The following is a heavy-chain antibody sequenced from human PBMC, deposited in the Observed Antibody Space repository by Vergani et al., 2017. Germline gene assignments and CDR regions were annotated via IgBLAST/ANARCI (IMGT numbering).Heavy chain of an antibody. CDR1: GFTFSDYY. V-gene: IGHV3-11*01. CDR2: ISSSGSTI. J-gene: IGHJ6*03. D-gene: IGHD3-10*01. CDR3: ARDLRYGSGSSPNYYYYYYMDV. Sequence: QVQLVESGGGLVKPGGSLRLSCAASGFTFSDYYMSWIRQAPGKGLEWVSYISSSGSTIYYADSVKGRFTISRDNAKNSLYLQMNSLRAEDTAVYYCARDLRYGSGSSPNYYYYYYMDVWGKGTTVTVSS.